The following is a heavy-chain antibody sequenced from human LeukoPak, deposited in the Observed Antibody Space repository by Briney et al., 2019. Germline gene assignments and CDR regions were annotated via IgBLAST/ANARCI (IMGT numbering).Heavy chain of an antibody. CDR1: GDSFSSHY. D-gene: IGHD4-17*01. CDR2: ISYIGTT. CDR3: ARDLVTVTKGFDI. J-gene: IGHJ3*02. Sequence: PSETLSLTCAVSGDSFSSHYGTWIRQPPGRGLEWIGYISYIGTTNYNPSLKSRVTISIDTSKNQFSLKLSSVTTADKAVYYCARDLVTVTKGFDIWGLGTMVSVSS. V-gene: IGHV4-59*11.